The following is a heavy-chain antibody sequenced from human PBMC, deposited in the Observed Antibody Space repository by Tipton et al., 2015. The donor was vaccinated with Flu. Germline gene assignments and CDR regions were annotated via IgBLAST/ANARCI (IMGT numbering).Heavy chain of an antibody. Sequence: SLRLSCATSGFTFHDHAMHWVRQAPGKGLEWVSLINDDGGDTYYADSVKGRFTISRDNAKNSLYLQMNSLRAEDTAVYYCARHYSYGVDVWGQGTTVTVSS. V-gene: IGHV3-43*02. CDR3: ARHYSYGVDV. CDR1: GFTFHDHA. J-gene: IGHJ6*02. CDR2: INDDGGDT.